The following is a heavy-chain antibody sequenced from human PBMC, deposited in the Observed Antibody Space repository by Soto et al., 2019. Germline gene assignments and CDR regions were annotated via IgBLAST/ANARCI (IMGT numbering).Heavy chain of an antibody. J-gene: IGHJ3*02. CDR3: AREAITVTGPGAFDI. V-gene: IGHV1-18*01. Sequence: GASVKVSXKASGYTFTSYGISWVRQAPGQGLEWMGWISAYNGNTNYAQKFQGRVTMTTDTSISTAYMELSRLRSDDAAVYYCAREAITVTGPGAFDIWGQGTMVTVSS. CDR1: GYTFTSYG. CDR2: ISAYNGNT. D-gene: IGHD6-19*01.